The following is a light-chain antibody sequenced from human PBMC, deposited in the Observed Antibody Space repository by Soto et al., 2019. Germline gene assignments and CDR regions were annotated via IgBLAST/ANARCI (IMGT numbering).Light chain of an antibody. CDR1: QSVSSSY. CDR3: QQYGSSPT. CDR2: GAS. Sequence: EIVLTQSPGTLSLSPGERATLPCRASQSVSSSYLAWYQQKPGQAPMLLIYGASSRATGIPDRFSGSGSGTDFTLTISRLEPEDFAVYYCQQYGSSPTFGQGTKVDI. V-gene: IGKV3-20*01. J-gene: IGKJ1*01.